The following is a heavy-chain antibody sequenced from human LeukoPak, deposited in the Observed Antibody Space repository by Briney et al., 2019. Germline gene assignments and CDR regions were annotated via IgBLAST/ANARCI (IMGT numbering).Heavy chain of an antibody. V-gene: IGHV3-21*03. CDR1: GFTFSSYS. J-gene: IGHJ4*02. Sequence: GGSLRLSCAASGFTFSSYSMHWVRQAPGKGLEWVSSITATNYVYYADSAKCRFAISRDNAKNSLYLQMHSLRAEDTAIYCCARARSGWYGDYWGQGTLVTVSS. D-gene: IGHD6-19*01. CDR3: ARARSGWYGDY. CDR2: ITATNYV.